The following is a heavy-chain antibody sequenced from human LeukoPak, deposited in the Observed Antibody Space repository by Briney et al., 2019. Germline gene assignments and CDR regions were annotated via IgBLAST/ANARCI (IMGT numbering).Heavy chain of an antibody. Sequence: PGGSLRLSCAASGFTFSDHYMDWVRQAPGKGLEWVGRTRNKANSYTTEYAASVKGRFTISRDDSKNSLYRQMNSLKTDDAAVYYCARVFGGGNSGFDYWGQGTLVTVSS. CDR3: ARVFGGGNSGFDY. D-gene: IGHD4-23*01. CDR2: TRNKANSYTT. V-gene: IGHV3-72*01. CDR1: GFTFSDHY. J-gene: IGHJ4*02.